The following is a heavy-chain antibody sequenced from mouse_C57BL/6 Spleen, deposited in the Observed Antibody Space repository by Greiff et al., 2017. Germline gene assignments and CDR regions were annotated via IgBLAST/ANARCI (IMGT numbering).Heavy chain of an antibody. Sequence: QVQLQQPGAELVMPGASVKLSCKASGYTFTSYWMHWVKQRPGQGLEWIGEIDPSDSYTNYNQKFKGKSTLTVDKSSSTAYMPLSSLTSEDSAVYYCARSGGTGGLYFDYWGQGTTLTVSS. J-gene: IGHJ2*01. CDR1: GYTFTSYW. CDR2: IDPSDSYT. V-gene: IGHV1-69*01. D-gene: IGHD4-1*01. CDR3: ARSGGTGGLYFDY.